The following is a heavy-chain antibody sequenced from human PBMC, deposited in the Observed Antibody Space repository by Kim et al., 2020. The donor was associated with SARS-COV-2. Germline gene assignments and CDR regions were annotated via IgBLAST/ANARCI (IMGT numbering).Heavy chain of an antibody. CDR3: AKDPLYYYGSGSYSNWFDT. CDR2: ISYDGSNK. V-gene: IGHV3-30*18. CDR1: GFTFSSYG. J-gene: IGHJ5*02. D-gene: IGHD3-10*01. Sequence: GGSLRLSCAASGFTFSSYGMHWVRQAPGKGLEWVAVISYDGSNKYYADSVKGRFTISRDNSKNTLYLQMNSLRAEDTAVYYCAKDPLYYYGSGSYSNWFDTWGQGTLVTVSS.